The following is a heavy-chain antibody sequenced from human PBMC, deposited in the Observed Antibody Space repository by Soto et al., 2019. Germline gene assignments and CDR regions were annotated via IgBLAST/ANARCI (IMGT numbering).Heavy chain of an antibody. CDR3: VKVGPPYWQEVEHYYFDY. CDR1: GFTFSSYA. D-gene: IGHD3-3*02. J-gene: IGHJ4*02. Sequence: GGSLRLSCSASGFTFSSYAMHWVRQAPGKGLEYVSAISSNGGSTYYADSVKGRFTISRDNSKNTLYLQMSSLRAEDTAVYYCVKVGPPYWQEVEHYYFDYWGQGTLVTVSS. CDR2: ISSNGGST. V-gene: IGHV3-64D*08.